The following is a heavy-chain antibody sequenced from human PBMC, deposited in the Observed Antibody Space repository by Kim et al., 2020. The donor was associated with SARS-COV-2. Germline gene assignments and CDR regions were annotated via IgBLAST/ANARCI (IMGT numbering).Heavy chain of an antibody. D-gene: IGHD3-10*01. CDR2: ISSSSSTV. J-gene: IGHJ6*02. Sequence: GGSLRLSCTVSGFNFNSYSMNWVRQAPGKGLEWVSYISSSSSTVYYAGSVRGRFTISRDNAKNSLFLQMNSLGDDDTAVYYCARCPLSMTMVRGMITTTLFDYYSMGAWGQGSTVTVSS. V-gene: IGHV3-48*02. CDR1: GFNFNSYS. CDR3: ARCPLSMTMVRGMITTTLFDYYSMGA.